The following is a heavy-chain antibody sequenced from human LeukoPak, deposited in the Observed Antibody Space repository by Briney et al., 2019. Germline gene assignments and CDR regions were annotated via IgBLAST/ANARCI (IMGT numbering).Heavy chain of an antibody. V-gene: IGHV4-34*01. D-gene: IGHD6-13*01. CDR1: GGSFSGYY. CDR2: INHSGST. J-gene: IGHJ6*03. Sequence: SETLSLTCAVYGGSFSGYYRSWIRQPPGKGLGWIGEINHSGSTNYNPSLKSRVTISVDTSKNQFSLKLSSVTAADTAVYYCAGHIAGYYYYYYYMDVWGKGTTVTVSS. CDR3: AGHIAGYYYYYYYMDV.